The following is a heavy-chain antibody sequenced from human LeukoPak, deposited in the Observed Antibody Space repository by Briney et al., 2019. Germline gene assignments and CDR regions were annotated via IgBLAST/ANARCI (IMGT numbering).Heavy chain of an antibody. CDR3: ARGAPLDY. V-gene: IGHV1-18*01. CDR1: GITFVNYG. CDR2: INTYNGNT. Sequence: GASVKVCCKASGITFVNYGINWVRQAPGQGLEWMGWINTYNGNTDYAQKLQGRVTMTTDTSTSTAYMELRSLRSDDTAVYYCARGAPLDYWGQGTLVTVSS. J-gene: IGHJ4*02. D-gene: IGHD1-26*01.